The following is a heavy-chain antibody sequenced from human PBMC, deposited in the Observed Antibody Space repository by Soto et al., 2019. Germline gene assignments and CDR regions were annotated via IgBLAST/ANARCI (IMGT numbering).Heavy chain of an antibody. V-gene: IGHV4-4*02. CDR2: MYHTGST. CDR3: ARVYSVNYLGYFDY. D-gene: IGHD6-13*01. CDR1: GDSISSNKW. J-gene: IGHJ4*02. Sequence: SETLSLTCAVSGDSISSNKWWSWVRQPPEKGLEWIGEMYHTGSTNYNPSLKRRVTISVDKSKNQFSLKLSSVTAADTAVYYCARVYSVNYLGYFDYWGQGALVTVSS.